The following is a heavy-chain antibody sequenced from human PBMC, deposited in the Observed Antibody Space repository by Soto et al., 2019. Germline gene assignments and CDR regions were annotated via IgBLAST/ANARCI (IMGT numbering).Heavy chain of an antibody. CDR3: ARGPPLGVATIAMPWVY. V-gene: IGHV4-59*01. Sequence: SETLSLTCTVSGGSISSYYWSWIRQPPGKGLEWIGYIYYSGSTNYNPSLKSRVTISVDTSKNQFSLKLSSVTAADTAVYYCARGPPLGVATIAMPWVYWGQGTLVTVS. CDR2: IYYSGST. CDR1: GGSISSYY. J-gene: IGHJ4*02. D-gene: IGHD5-12*01.